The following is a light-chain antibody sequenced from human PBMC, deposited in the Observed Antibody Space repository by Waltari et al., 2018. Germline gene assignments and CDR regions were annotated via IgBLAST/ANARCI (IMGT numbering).Light chain of an antibody. Sequence: SSELTQDPAVSVALGQTVRITCQGDSLRNNYASWYQQKTGQAPILVIFAKNSRPSRIPSRFSGSTSGSTASLTITGAQAEDEADYYCNSRDSSGDHVVFGGGTKLTVL. CDR2: AKN. V-gene: IGLV3-19*01. J-gene: IGLJ2*01. CDR3: NSRDSSGDHVV. CDR1: SLRNNY.